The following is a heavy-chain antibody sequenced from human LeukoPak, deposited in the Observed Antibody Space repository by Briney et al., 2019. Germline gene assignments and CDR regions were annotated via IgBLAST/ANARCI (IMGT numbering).Heavy chain of an antibody. CDR2: ISNSGITI. V-gene: IGHV3-48*03. D-gene: IGHD4-11*01. CDR3: PRVPDRNYLYFDL. J-gene: IGHJ2*01. Sequence: VGSLRLSCAASTFTFSSYAMIWVRLAPGSGLEWFSYISNSGITIYYADSVKGRFTISRDKSKNSLYLQKNSLRSENTAVFYCPRVPDRNYLYFDLWDGDPLVT. CDR1: TFTFSSYA.